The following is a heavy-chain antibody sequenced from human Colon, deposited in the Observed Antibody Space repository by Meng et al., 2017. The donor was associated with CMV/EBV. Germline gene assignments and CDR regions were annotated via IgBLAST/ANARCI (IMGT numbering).Heavy chain of an antibody. Sequence: GESLKISCAASGFTFSSYWMSWVRQAPGKGLEWVANIKQDGSEKYYVDSVKGRFTIYRDNAKNSLYLQMNSLRAEDTAVYYCARVPIVSSGSYYFYYYYGMDVWGQGTTVTVSS. J-gene: IGHJ6*02. CDR3: ARVPIVSSGSYYFYYYYGMDV. CDR1: GFTFSSYW. D-gene: IGHD1-26*01. CDR2: IKQDGSEK. V-gene: IGHV3-7*01.